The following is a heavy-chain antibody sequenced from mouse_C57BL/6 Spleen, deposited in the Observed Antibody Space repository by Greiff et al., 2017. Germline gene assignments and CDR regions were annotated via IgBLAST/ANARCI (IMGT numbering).Heavy chain of an antibody. CDR3: ARDYGSSYWYFDV. D-gene: IGHD1-1*01. V-gene: IGHV1-7*01. CDR1: GYTFTSYW. CDR2: ITPSSGYT. Sequence: QVQLQQSGAELAKPGASVKLSCKASGYTFTSYWMHWVKQRPGQGLEWIGYITPSSGYTTSNQKFKDKATLTADKSSSTAYMQLSSLTYEDSAVDYCARDYGSSYWYFDVWGTGTTVTVSS. J-gene: IGHJ1*03.